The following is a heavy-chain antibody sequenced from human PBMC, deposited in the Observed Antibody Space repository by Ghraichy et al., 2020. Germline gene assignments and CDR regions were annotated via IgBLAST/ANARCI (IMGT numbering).Heavy chain of an antibody. J-gene: IGHJ6*02. Sequence: SVKVSCKASGGTFSSYAISWVRQAPGQGLEWMGGIIPIFGTANYAQKFQGRVTITADESTSTAYMELSSLRSEDTAVYYCARSNNRFGELVYYYGMDVWGQGTTVTVSS. CDR3: ARSNNRFGELVYYYGMDV. CDR1: GGTFSSYA. V-gene: IGHV1-69*13. D-gene: IGHD3-10*01. CDR2: IIPIFGTA.